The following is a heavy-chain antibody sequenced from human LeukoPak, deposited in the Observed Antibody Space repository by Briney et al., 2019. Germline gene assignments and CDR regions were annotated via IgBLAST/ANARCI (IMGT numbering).Heavy chain of an antibody. CDR1: GFSFTTYA. V-gene: IGHV3-23*01. CDR3: AKAGSSGWSYFEY. D-gene: IGHD6-19*01. CDR2: ISDSGDST. Sequence: PGGSLRLSRTASGFSFTTYAMSWVRQAPGKGLEWVSAISDSGDSTSYADSVKGRFTISRDNSNNTLYLQMNSLRAEDTAIYYCAKAGSSGWSYFEYWGQGTLVTVSS. J-gene: IGHJ4*02.